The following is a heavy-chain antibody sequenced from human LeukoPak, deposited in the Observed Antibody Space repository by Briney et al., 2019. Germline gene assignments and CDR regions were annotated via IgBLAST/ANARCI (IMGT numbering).Heavy chain of an antibody. CDR2: IIPIFGTA. V-gene: IGHV1-69*13. CDR3: AGEVIRGYSLY. Sequence: SVKVSRKASGGTFSSYAISWVRQAPGQGLEWMGGIIPIFGTANYAQKFQGRVTITADESTSTTYMELSSLRSEDTAVYYCAGEVIRGYSLYWGQGTLVTVSS. CDR1: GGTFSSYA. D-gene: IGHD5-18*01. J-gene: IGHJ4*02.